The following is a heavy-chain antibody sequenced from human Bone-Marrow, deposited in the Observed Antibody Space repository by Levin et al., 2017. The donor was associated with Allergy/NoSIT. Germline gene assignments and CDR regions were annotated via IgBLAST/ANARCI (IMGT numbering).Heavy chain of an antibody. J-gene: IGHJ5*02. D-gene: IGHD3-10*01. CDR2: ISDSGST. V-gene: IGHV4-61*01. CDR1: GDSVTSGTYY. Sequence: PSETLSLTCTVSGDSVTSGTYYWGWIRQPPGKGLECIGYISDSGSTDYNPSLKSRVTISVDTSKTQFSLKLTSVTAADSGVYYCARVKEGWHGSGNYYIWLDHWGQGTLVTVSS. CDR3: ARVKEGWHGSGNYYIWLDH.